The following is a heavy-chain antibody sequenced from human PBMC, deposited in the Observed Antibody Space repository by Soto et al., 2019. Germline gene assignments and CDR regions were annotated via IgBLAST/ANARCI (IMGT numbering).Heavy chain of an antibody. D-gene: IGHD5-12*01. CDR1: GGSFSGYY. V-gene: IGHV4-34*01. J-gene: IGHJ4*02. Sequence: SETLSLTCAVYGGSFSGYYWSWIRQPLGKGLEWIGEINHSGSTNYNPSLKSRVTISVDTSKNQFSLKLSSVTAADTAVYYCARGPHIGDGYQLFDYWGQGTLVTVSS. CDR2: INHSGST. CDR3: ARGPHIGDGYQLFDY.